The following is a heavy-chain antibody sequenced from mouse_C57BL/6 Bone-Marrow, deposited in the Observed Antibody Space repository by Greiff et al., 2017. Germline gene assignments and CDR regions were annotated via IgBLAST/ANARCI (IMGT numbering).Heavy chain of an antibody. V-gene: IGHV14-4*01. J-gene: IGHJ1*03. CDR2: IDPENGDT. Sequence: VQLQQSGAELVRPGASVKLSCTASGFNIKDDYMHWVKQRPEQGLEWIGWIDPENGDTEYASKFQGKATITADTSSNTAYLQLSSLTSEDTAVYYCTTRYGSSWYFDVWAQGPRSPSPQ. D-gene: IGHD1-1*01. CDR3: TTRYGSSWYFDV. CDR1: GFNIKDDY.